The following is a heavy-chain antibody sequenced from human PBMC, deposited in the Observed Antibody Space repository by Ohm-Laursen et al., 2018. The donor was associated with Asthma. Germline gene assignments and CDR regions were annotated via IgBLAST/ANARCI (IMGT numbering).Heavy chain of an antibody. D-gene: IGHD3-10*01. CDR3: AKGKPFMVRGVPYDY. V-gene: IGHV3-23*01. Sequence: GSLRLSCAASGFTFSDYFMHWVRQRPGGGLDWISHIFPDGRHTYYADSVKGRFTISRDNSKNTLYLQMNSLRAEDTAVYYCAKGKPFMVRGVPYDYWGQGTLVTVSS. J-gene: IGHJ4*02. CDR2: IFPDGRHT. CDR1: GFTFSDYF.